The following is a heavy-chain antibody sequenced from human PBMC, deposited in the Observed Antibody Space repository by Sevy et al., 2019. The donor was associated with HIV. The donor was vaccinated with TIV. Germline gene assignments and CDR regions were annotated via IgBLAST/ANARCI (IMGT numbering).Heavy chain of an antibody. D-gene: IGHD3-16*01. CDR1: GYTFTAYH. Sequence: ASVKVSCKASGYTFTAYHLHWVRQAPGQGLEWIGWINPNSGDTKSPQKFQGRVAVTRDTSINTALVELTRLTSDDTAVYYCARDVTGIRVGDWYFDLWGRGTLVTVSS. V-gene: IGHV1-2*02. J-gene: IGHJ2*01. CDR2: INPNSGDT. CDR3: ARDVTGIRVGDWYFDL.